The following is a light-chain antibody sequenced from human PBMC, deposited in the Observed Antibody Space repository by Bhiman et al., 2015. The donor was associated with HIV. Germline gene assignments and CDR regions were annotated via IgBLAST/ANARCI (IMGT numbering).Light chain of an antibody. CDR3: GTWDSSLSAGV. CDR2: ENN. CDR1: SSNIGNNY. J-gene: IGLJ3*02. Sequence: QSVLTQPPSVSAAPGQKVTIFCSGSSSNIGNNYVSWYQHLPGTAPKLLIFENNKRPSGIPDRISGSKSGTSATLGITGLQTGDEADYYCGTWDSSLSAGVFGGGTRLTVL. V-gene: IGLV1-51*02.